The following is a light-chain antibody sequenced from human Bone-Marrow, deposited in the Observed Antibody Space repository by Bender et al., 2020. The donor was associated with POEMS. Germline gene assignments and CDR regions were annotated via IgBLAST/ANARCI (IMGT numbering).Light chain of an antibody. CDR2: EDN. V-gene: IGLV3-1*01. Sequence: SYGLTQPPSVSVSPGHTANITCSGDQLGDQYASWYQLKPGQSPVLVIYEDNKRPSGIPERFSGYNSGNKATLTISGTQALDEADYYCQAWDTSSVVFGGGTKLTVL. CDR3: QAWDTSSVV. CDR1: QLGDQY. J-gene: IGLJ2*01.